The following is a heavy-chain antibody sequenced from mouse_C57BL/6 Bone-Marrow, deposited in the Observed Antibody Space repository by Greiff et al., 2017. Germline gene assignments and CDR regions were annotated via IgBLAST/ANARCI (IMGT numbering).Heavy chain of an antibody. CDR1: GYTFTSYW. J-gene: IGHJ3*01. CDR2: INPSNGGT. CDR3: AREDWDGPWFAY. D-gene: IGHD4-1*01. Sequence: QVQLQQPGTELVKPGASVKLSCKASGYTFTSYWMHWVKQRPGQGLEWIGNINPSNGGTNYNEKFKSKATLTVDKSSSTAYMQLSSLTSEDSAVXDCAREDWDGPWFAYWGQGTLVTVAA. V-gene: IGHV1-53*01.